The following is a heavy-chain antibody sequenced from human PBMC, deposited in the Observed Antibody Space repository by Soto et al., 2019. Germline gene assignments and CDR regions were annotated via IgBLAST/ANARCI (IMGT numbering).Heavy chain of an antibody. CDR2: IYHSGST. CDR3: ARQGYYYDSSGYYYYFDY. V-gene: IGHV4-4*02. D-gene: IGHD3-22*01. CDR1: GGSISTSNL. Sequence: SETLSLTCAVSGGSISTSNLWTWVRQPPGKGLEWIGEIYHSGSTNYNPSLKSRVTISVDTSKNQFSLKLSSVTAADTAVYYCARQGYYYDSSGYYYYFDYWGQGTLVTVS. J-gene: IGHJ4*02.